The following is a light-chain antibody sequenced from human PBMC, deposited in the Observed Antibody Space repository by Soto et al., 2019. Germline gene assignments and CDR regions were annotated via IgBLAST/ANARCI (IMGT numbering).Light chain of an antibody. J-gene: IGKJ3*01. Sequence: DIQMTQSPSTLSASVGDRVTITCRASQSLSGWLAWYQQKPGKAPKLLIYDTSSLKSGVPSRFSGSGSGTEFSLSISSLQPDDFATYYCQQLNSYPFTFGPGTKVDIK. CDR1: QSLSGW. CDR3: QQLNSYPFT. CDR2: DTS. V-gene: IGKV1-5*01.